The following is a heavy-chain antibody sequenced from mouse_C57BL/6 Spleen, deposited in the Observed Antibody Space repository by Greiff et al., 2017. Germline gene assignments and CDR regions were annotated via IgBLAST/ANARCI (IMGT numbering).Heavy chain of an antibody. J-gene: IGHJ4*01. CDR1: GFPFSDYG. D-gene: IGHD2-5*01. Sequence: DVMLVESGGGLVKPGGSLKLSCAASGFPFSDYGMHWVRQAPEKGLEWVAYISSGSSTIYYADTVKGRFTISRDNAKNTLFLQMTSLRSEDTAMYYCASLAYYSNYPYAMDYWGQGTSVTVSS. CDR3: ASLAYYSNYPYAMDY. V-gene: IGHV5-17*01. CDR2: ISSGSSTI.